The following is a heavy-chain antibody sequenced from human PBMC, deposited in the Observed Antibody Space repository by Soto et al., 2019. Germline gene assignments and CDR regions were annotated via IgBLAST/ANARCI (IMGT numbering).Heavy chain of an antibody. D-gene: IGHD6-13*01. CDR2: IYWNDDK. V-gene: IGHV2-5*01. Sequence: SGPTLVNPTQTLTLTCTFSGFSLSTSLVVVGWILHPPGKSLECLALIYWNDDKRYSPSLKSRLTITKDTSKNQVVLTMTNMDPVDTDTYYCAHTDIIAAAGPYWGQGTMVTVSS. CDR1: GFSLSTSLVV. CDR3: AHTDIIAAAGPY. J-gene: IGHJ4*02.